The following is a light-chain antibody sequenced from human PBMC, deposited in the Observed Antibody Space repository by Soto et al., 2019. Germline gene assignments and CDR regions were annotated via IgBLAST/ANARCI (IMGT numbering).Light chain of an antibody. CDR2: DVN. Sequence: QSALTQPRSVSGSPGQSVTVSCTGTSNDVGAYIYVSWYQQHPGKAPRLMIYDVNKRPSGVPDRFAGSESGNTASLTISALQAEDEADYFCCSYAGNYAFVFGGGTKLTVL. J-gene: IGLJ2*01. CDR1: SNDVGAYIY. V-gene: IGLV2-11*01. CDR3: CSYAGNYAFV.